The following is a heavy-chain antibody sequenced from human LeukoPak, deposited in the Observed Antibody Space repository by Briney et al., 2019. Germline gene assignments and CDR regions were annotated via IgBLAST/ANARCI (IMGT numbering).Heavy chain of an antibody. J-gene: IGHJ3*02. CDR1: GFTFSSYS. CDR2: ISSSSYI. V-gene: IGHV3-21*01. Sequence: PGGSLRLSCAASGFTFSSYSMNWVRQAPGKGLEWVSSISSSSYIYYADSVKGRFTISRDNAKNSLYLQMNSLRAEDTAVYYCARDRIVGATVGDAFDIWGQGTMVTVSS. D-gene: IGHD1-26*01. CDR3: ARDRIVGATVGDAFDI.